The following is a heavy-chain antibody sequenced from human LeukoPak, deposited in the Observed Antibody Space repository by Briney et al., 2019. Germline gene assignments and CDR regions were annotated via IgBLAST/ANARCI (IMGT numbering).Heavy chain of an antibody. J-gene: IGHJ4*02. CDR1: GFTFSSYA. CDR2: ISGSGGST. Sequence: GGSLRLSCAASGFTFSSYAMSWVRQAPEKGLEWVSAISGSGGSTYYADSVKGRFTISRDNSKNTLYLQMNSLRAEDTAVYYCASPHDYGDYYFDYWGQGTLVTVSS. D-gene: IGHD4-17*01. CDR3: ASPHDYGDYYFDY. V-gene: IGHV3-23*01.